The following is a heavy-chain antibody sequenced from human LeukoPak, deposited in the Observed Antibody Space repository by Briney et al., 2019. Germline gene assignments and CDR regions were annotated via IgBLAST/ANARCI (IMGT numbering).Heavy chain of an antibody. D-gene: IGHD3-16*02. V-gene: IGHV3-23*01. J-gene: IGHJ4*02. CDR3: AKTVSGSYSYQGGDY. Sequence: PGGSLTLSYAASGFTFSSYSMSWVRQAPGKGLEWVSAISGSGENTNYADSVKGRFTMSRDNSRNMLYLQMNSLRDEDTAKYYCAKTVSGSYSYQGGDYWGQGTLVTVSS. CDR1: GFTFSSYS. CDR2: ISGSGENT.